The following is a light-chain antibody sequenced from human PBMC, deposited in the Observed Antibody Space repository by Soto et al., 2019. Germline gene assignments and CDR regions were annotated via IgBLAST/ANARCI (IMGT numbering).Light chain of an antibody. CDR2: AAS. CDR1: QTIGTY. V-gene: IGKV1-39*01. J-gene: IGKJ3*01. Sequence: DIQMTQSPSSLSASVGDRVTITCRASQTIGTYLNWFQQKPGKAPKLLIYAASTLQSGVPSRFSGSGSGTDFTLTISSLQPQDFATYYCHESYNVPFFSFGPGTKVDIK. CDR3: HESYNVPFFS.